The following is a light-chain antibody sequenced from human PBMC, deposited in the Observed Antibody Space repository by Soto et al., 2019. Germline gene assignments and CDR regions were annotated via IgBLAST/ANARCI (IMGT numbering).Light chain of an antibody. J-gene: IGKJ4*01. Sequence: EIMLKQSPGTLSLSPGERATLSCRASQSVNNYLAWYQQKPGQAPRLLIYDASNRATGIPARFSGSGSGTDFTLTISSLEPEDFAVYYCQQRGNWPWLTFGGGTRVEIK. CDR1: QSVNNY. V-gene: IGKV3-11*01. CDR3: QQRGNWPWLT. CDR2: DAS.